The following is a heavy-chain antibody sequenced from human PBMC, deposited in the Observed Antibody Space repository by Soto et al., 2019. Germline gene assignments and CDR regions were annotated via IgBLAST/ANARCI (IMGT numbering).Heavy chain of an antibody. CDR2: INAGNGNT. J-gene: IGHJ6*02. D-gene: IGHD3-22*01. CDR3: ARYQVYDSCFYYYRPHHYGMYV. CDR1: GYTITNYA. V-gene: IGHV1-3*01. Sequence: ASVKVSWKASGYTITNYAMHSLRPAPGQRLEWMGWINAGNGNTKYSQKFQGRVTITRDTSASTSYMELSSLRSEDTAVYYCARYQVYDSCFYYYRPHHYGMYVPTQRTTVPVS.